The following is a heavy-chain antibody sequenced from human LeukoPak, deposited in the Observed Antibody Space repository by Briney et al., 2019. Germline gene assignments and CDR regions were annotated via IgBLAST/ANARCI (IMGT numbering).Heavy chain of an antibody. D-gene: IGHD2-2*01. V-gene: IGHV1-18*01. CDR2: ISDNSDNP. Sequence: ASVKVSCKASGYTFSNFGISWVRQAPGQGLEWMGRISDNSDNPNYGQKFQGRLTVTRDSSKSTAYMELKNLRSDDTAVYYCARDGTSTDDNWGQGTLVTVSS. CDR1: GYTFSNFG. J-gene: IGHJ4*02. CDR3: ARDGTSTDDN.